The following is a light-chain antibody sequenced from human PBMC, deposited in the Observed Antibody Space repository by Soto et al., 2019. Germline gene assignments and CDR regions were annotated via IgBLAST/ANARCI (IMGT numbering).Light chain of an antibody. CDR1: SNDIGGYNY. CDR2: KVS. Sequence: QSALTQPASVSGSPGQSITIPCTGSSNDIGGYNYVSWYQQHPGRAPKLVIYKVSDRPSGVSTRFSGSKSGNTASLTISGLQAEDEAEYYCSSYTNINTRACVFGTGTKLTVL. J-gene: IGLJ1*01. CDR3: SSYTNINTRACV. V-gene: IGLV2-14*01.